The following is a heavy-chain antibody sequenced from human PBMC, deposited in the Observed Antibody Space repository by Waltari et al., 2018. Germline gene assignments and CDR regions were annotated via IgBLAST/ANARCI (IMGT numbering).Heavy chain of an antibody. CDR3: VKGGWGDD. Sequence: EVQLVGSGGGLVQPGGSLRLSCAASGFNFSTFVMTWVRQAPGGGLEWVSAIDDGAGTTYYADSVKGRFTISRYNSKDTLYLQMNSLRAEDTALYYCVKGGWGDDWGQGTLVTVSS. D-gene: IGHD3-16*01. CDR2: IDDGAGTT. V-gene: IGHV3-23*04. J-gene: IGHJ4*02. CDR1: GFNFSTFV.